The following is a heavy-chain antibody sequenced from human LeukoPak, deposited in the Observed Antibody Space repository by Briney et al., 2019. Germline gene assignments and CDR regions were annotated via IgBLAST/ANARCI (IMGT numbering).Heavy chain of an antibody. CDR1: GGSFSGYY. Sequence: SETLSLTCAVYGGSFSGYYWSWIRQPPGKGLEWIGEINHSGSTNYNPSLKSRVTISVDTSMNQFSLKLSSVTAADTAVYYCARGLRGIAAAGTRVNWFDPWGQGTLVTVSS. V-gene: IGHV4-34*01. J-gene: IGHJ5*02. D-gene: IGHD6-13*01. CDR2: INHSGST. CDR3: ARGLRGIAAAGTRVNWFDP.